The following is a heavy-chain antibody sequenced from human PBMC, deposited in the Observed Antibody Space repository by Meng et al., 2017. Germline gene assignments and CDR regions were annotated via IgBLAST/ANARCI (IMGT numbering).Heavy chain of an antibody. V-gene: IGHV4-4*02. CDR2: IYHSGST. CDR3: ARIGDWGSTRYFDY. J-gene: IGHJ4*02. D-gene: IGHD7-27*01. CDR1: GGYISSSNW. Sequence: QVEVEESVPGLGKHSGALFLTVAVFGGYISSSNWWSWGRQHPGKGLEWIGEIYHSGSTNYNPSLKSRVTISVDKSKNQFSLKLSSVTAADTAVYYCARIGDWGSTRYFDYWGQGTLVTVSS.